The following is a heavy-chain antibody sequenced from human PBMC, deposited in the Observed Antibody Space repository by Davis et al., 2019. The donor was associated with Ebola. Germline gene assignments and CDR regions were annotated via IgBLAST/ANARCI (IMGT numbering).Heavy chain of an antibody. CDR2: ITWNSDGV. Sequence: GGSLRLSCAASGFTFTRTWMHWIRQRPGRGLEWVSGITWNSDGVDYADSVKGRFTISRDNAKSSAHLQMTNLRPEDTAVYYCAKDVMGPTGHWGPGTLVTVSS. J-gene: IGHJ4*02. CDR3: AKDVMGPTGH. D-gene: IGHD2-8*02. V-gene: IGHV3-9*01. CDR1: GFTFTRTW.